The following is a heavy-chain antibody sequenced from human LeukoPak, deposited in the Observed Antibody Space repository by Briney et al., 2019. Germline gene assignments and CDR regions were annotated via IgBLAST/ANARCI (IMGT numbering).Heavy chain of an antibody. V-gene: IGHV4-34*01. J-gene: IGHJ4*02. CDR2: INHSGST. D-gene: IGHD4-17*01. CDR1: GGSFSGYY. CDR3: ARGDYALFDY. Sequence: SETLSLTCAVYGGSFSGYYWSWIRQPPGKGLEWIGEINHSGSTNYNPSLKSRVTISVDTSKNQFSLKLSSVTAAVTAVYYCARGDYALFDYWGQGTLVTVSS.